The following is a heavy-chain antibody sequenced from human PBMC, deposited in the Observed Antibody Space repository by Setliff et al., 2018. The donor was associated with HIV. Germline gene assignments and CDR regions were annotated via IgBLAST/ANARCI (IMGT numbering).Heavy chain of an antibody. D-gene: IGHD3-10*01. J-gene: IGHJ5*02. CDR3: ARVAAGTYGKGDWFDP. CDR2: IIPIFGTA. CDR1: GGTFSSYA. Sequence: GASVKVSCKASGGTFSSYAISWVRQAPGQGLEWMGGIIPIFGTANYAQNFQGRVTITADESTSTAYMELSSLRSEDTAVYYCARVAAGTYGKGDWFDPWGQGTQVTVSS. V-gene: IGHV1-69*13.